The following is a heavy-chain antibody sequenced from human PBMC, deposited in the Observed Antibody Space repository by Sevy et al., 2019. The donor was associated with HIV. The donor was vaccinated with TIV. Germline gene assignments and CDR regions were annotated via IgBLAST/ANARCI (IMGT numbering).Heavy chain of an antibody. J-gene: IGHJ6*02. Sequence: GGSLRLSCAASGFNFNNYGMHWVRQAPGKGLEWVAVISYDGSDKYYADSVKGQFTISRDNSKNTLYLQVHIPGAEDTAVYYCAKAVPTILGVTRYYYGMDVWGQGTTVTVSS. CDR3: AKAVPTILGVTRYYYGMDV. V-gene: IGHV3-30*18. CDR1: GFNFNNYG. D-gene: IGHD3-3*01. CDR2: ISYDGSDK.